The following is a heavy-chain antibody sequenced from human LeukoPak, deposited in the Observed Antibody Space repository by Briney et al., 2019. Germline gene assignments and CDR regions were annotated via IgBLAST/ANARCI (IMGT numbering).Heavy chain of an antibody. D-gene: IGHD3-22*01. CDR2: INHSGST. CDR1: GGSFSGYY. Sequence: SETLSLTCAVYGGSFSGYYWSWIRQPPGKGLEWIGEINHSGSTNYNPSLKSRVTISVDTSKTQFSLKLSSVTAADTAVYYCARTLVVITSSPFDYWGQGTLVTVSS. V-gene: IGHV4-34*01. CDR3: ARTLVVITSSPFDY. J-gene: IGHJ4*02.